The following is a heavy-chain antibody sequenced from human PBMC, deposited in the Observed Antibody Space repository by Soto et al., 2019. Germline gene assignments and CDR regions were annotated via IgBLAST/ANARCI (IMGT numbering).Heavy chain of an antibody. V-gene: IGHV4-30-2*01. CDR1: GDSYSISTYS. D-gene: IGHD6-19*01. Sequence: LSLTCNMSGDSYSISTYSWSWIRQPPGKALQWIGFIHQSGVTSYSPSLASRVSISLDRSNNQCSLKLKSVTAADTAVYFCAGMPYTSGLRFDPWGPGTLVTVSS. J-gene: IGHJ5*02. CDR3: AGMPYTSGLRFDP. CDR2: IHQSGVT.